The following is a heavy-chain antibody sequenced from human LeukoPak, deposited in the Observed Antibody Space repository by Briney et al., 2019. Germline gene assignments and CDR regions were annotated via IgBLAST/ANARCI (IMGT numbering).Heavy chain of an antibody. Sequence: SETLSLTCTVSGGSISSYHWSWIRQPPGKGLQWVGFIYSSGSTNYNPSLKSRVTISLDTSKNQFSLRVSSVTSADTAVYYCARGNSGYDYAFDIWGQGTMVTVSS. CDR2: IYSSGST. CDR1: GGSISSYH. J-gene: IGHJ3*02. CDR3: ARGNSGYDYAFDI. D-gene: IGHD5-12*01. V-gene: IGHV4-59*01.